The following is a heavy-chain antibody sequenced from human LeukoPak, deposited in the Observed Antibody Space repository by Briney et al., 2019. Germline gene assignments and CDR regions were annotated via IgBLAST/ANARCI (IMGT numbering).Heavy chain of an antibody. D-gene: IGHD6-6*01. CDR2: INHSGST. Sequence: SETLSLTCAVYGGSFSGYYWSWIRQPPGKGLEWIGEINHSGSTNYNPSLKSRVTISVDTSKNQFSLKLSPVTAADTAVYYCARVAAARPQRNFDYWGQGTLVTVSS. V-gene: IGHV4-34*01. CDR1: GGSFSGYY. CDR3: ARVAAARPQRNFDY. J-gene: IGHJ4*02.